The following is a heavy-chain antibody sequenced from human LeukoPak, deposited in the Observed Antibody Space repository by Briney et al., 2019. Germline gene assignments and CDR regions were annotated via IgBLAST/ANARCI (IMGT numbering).Heavy chain of an antibody. CDR1: GGSINGYY. V-gene: IGHV4-4*08. D-gene: IGHD6-6*01. CDR3: ARVASRSISSRCFDH. J-gene: IGHJ4*02. Sequence: SETLSLTCTVSGGSINGYYWNWIRQPPGKALEWIGFIYNSGTTNYNPSLKSRVTISLDTSNKQFSLRLTSVTAADTAVYFCARVASRSISSRCFDHWGQGTLVTVSS. CDR2: IYNSGTT.